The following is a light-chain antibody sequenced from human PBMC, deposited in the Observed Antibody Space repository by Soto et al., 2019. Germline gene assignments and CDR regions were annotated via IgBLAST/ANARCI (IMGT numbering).Light chain of an antibody. CDR2: KTS. J-gene: IGKJ1*01. Sequence: DIQMTQSPSTLSASVGDRVTITCRASQTISDWLAWYQQKPGKAPKLLIYKTSSLESGVTSRFSGSGSGTEFTLTIRGLQPEDFATYHCQHWNNYLWTFGQGTKVEIK. V-gene: IGKV1-5*03. CDR1: QTISDW. CDR3: QHWNNYLWT.